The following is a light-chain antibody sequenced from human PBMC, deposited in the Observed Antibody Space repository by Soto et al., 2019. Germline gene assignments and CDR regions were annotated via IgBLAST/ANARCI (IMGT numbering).Light chain of an antibody. CDR1: SSNIGAGYD. Sequence: QSVLTQPPSVSGAPGQRVTISCTGSSSNIGAGYDVHWYQQLPGTAPKLLMYGNTNRPSGVPDRFSGSKSGTSASLAITGLQAEDEADYYCQSYDSRLSGSVFGGGTKLTVL. CDR3: QSYDSRLSGSV. J-gene: IGLJ2*01. CDR2: GNT. V-gene: IGLV1-40*01.